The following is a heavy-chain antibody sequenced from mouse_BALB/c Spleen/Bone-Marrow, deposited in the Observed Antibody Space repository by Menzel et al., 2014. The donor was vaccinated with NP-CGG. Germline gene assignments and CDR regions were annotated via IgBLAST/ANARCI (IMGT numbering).Heavy chain of an antibody. Sequence: VQLQQSGAELVKPGASVKLSCTASGFNIKDTYMHWVKQRPEQGLEWIGRIDPANGNTKYDPKFQGKATITADTSSNTAYLQLSSLTSEDTAVYYCARYYYGDYFDYWGQGTTLTVSS. CDR2: IDPANGNT. J-gene: IGHJ2*01. D-gene: IGHD1-1*01. V-gene: IGHV14-3*02. CDR1: GFNIKDTY. CDR3: ARYYYGDYFDY.